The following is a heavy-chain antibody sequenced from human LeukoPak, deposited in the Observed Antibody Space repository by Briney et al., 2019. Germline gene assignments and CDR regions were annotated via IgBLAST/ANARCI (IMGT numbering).Heavy chain of an antibody. V-gene: IGHV3-30*19. J-gene: IGHJ4*02. Sequence: GGSLRLSCAASGFTFSSYGMHWVRQAPGKGLEWVAVISYDGSNKYYADSVKGRFTISRDNSKNTLYLQMNSLRAEDTAVYYCASPRGPTSSKFDYWGQGTLVTVSS. CDR2: ISYDGSNK. CDR3: ASPRGPTSSKFDY. CDR1: GFTFSSYG.